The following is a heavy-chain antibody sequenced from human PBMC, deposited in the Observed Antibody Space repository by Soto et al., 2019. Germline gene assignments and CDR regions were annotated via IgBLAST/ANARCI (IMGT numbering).Heavy chain of an antibody. CDR1: GGTFNSYA. J-gene: IGHJ4*02. Sequence: QVQLVQSGAEVKKPGSSVKVSCKASGGTFNSYAISWVRQAPGQGLEWMGGIIPIFGTAKYAQKCQGRVTFTADESKDTGDLELTKLISEDAAVDFCTRVGYTSGPKLDYWGQGTLVNVSS. CDR3: TRVGYTSGPKLDY. D-gene: IGHD5-12*01. V-gene: IGHV1-69*01. CDR2: IIPIFGTA.